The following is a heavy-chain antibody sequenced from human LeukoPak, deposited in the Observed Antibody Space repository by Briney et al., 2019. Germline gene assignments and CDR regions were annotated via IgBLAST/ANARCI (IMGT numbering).Heavy chain of an antibody. Sequence: GGSLRLSCAASGFTFSSYWMHWVRQAPGKGLEWLSYISTGGSTIYHADSVKGRFTISRDNANNSLYLQMNSLRPEDTALYYCVRRYCSSTSCTFDYWGQGTLVTVSS. J-gene: IGHJ4*02. D-gene: IGHD2-2*01. V-gene: IGHV3-48*04. CDR2: ISTGGSTI. CDR1: GFTFSSYW. CDR3: VRRYCSSTSCTFDY.